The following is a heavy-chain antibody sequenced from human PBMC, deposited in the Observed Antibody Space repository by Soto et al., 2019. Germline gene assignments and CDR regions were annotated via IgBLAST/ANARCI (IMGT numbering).Heavy chain of an antibody. CDR3: ARDSADDYFWGSYRPEDV. CDR2: IIPIFGTA. CDR1: GGTFSSYA. Sequence: QVQLVQSGAEVKKPGSSVKVSCKASGGTFSSYAISWVRQAPGQGLEWMGGIIPIFGTANYAKKFQGRVTITADESTSTAYMELRSLRSEEVAVYYCARDSADDYFWGSYRPEDVWGQGTTVTVSS. J-gene: IGHJ6*02. D-gene: IGHD3-16*02. V-gene: IGHV1-69*01.